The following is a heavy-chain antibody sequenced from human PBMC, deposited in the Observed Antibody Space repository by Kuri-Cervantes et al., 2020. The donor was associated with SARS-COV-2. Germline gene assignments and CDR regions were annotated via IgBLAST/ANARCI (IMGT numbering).Heavy chain of an antibody. CDR2: IYYSGST. V-gene: IGHV4-39*01. Sequence: SETLSPTCTLSGGSTSSSSYYWGWIRQPPGKGLEWIGSIYYSGSTNYNPSLKSRAAISVDTSKNQFSLKLNSVTAADTAVYYCARQMMSSITIFGVVITRDWFDPWGQGTLVTVSS. J-gene: IGHJ5*02. CDR3: ARQMMSSITIFGVVITRDWFDP. CDR1: GGSTSSSSYY. D-gene: IGHD3-3*01.